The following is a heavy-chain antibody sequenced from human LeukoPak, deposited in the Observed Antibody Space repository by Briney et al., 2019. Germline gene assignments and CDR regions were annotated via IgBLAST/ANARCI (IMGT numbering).Heavy chain of an antibody. CDR1: GFTFSSYG. D-gene: IGHD5-12*01. Sequence: GGSLRLSCAASGFTFSSYGMHWVRQAPGKGLEWVAVIWYDGSNKYYADSVKGRFTISRDNSKNTLYLQMNSLRAEDTAVYYCAKDAEEWLRWDGYNWFDPWGQGTLVTVSS. J-gene: IGHJ5*02. CDR2: IWYDGSNK. CDR3: AKDAEEWLRWDGYNWFDP. V-gene: IGHV3-30*02.